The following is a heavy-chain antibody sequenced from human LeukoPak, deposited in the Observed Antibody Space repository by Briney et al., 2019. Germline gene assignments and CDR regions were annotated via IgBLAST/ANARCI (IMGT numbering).Heavy chain of an antibody. CDR3: ARHTDIAPLSSLKY. CDR1: GGSISSYY. D-gene: IGHD6-13*01. CDR2: IYYSGST. J-gene: IGHJ4*02. V-gene: IGHV4-59*08. Sequence: SENLSLTCTVSGGSISSYYWSWIRQTPGKGLEWTGDIYYSGSTNYNPSLKSRVTISVDTSKNQFSLKLSSVTAADTAVYYCARHTDIAPLSSLKYWGQGTLVTVSS.